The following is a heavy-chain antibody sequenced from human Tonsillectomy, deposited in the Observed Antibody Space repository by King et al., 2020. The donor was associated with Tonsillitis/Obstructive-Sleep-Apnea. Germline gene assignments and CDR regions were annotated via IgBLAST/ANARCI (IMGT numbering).Heavy chain of an antibody. CDR3: ARDNLGWYFDL. Sequence: EVQLVESGGGLEQPGGSLRLSCAASGFTFSSYDMNWVRQAPGKGLEWVSYISSSGSTIYYADSVKGRFTISIDNAKNSLYLQMQSLRAEDTAVYYCARDNLGWYFDLWGRGTLVTVSS. V-gene: IGHV3-48*03. CDR2: ISSSGSTI. D-gene: IGHD1-14*01. J-gene: IGHJ2*01. CDR1: GFTFSSYD.